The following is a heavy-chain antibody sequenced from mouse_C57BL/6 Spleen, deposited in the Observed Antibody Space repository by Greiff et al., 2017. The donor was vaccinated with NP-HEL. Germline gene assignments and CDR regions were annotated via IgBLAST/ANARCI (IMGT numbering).Heavy chain of an antibody. D-gene: IGHD1-1*01. J-gene: IGHJ1*03. CDR1: GFTFSSYT. Sequence: EVQLQQSGGGLVKPGGSLKLSCAASGFTFSSYTMSWVRQTPEKRLEWVATISGGGGNTYYPDSVKGRFTISRDNAKNTLYLQMSSLRSEDTALYYCARLYGSSYGYFDVWGTGTTVTVSS. V-gene: IGHV5-9*04. CDR2: ISGGGGNT. CDR3: ARLYGSSYGYFDV.